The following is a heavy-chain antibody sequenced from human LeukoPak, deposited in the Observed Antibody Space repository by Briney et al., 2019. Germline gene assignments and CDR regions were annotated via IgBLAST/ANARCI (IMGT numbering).Heavy chain of an antibody. V-gene: IGHV3-30*02. CDR1: GFTFSSYG. CDR3: AKVGLMVRGVNYMDV. J-gene: IGHJ6*03. Sequence: AGGSLRLSCAASGFTFSSYGTHWVRQAPGKGLEWVAFIRYDESNKYFADSVKGRFTISRDNSKNTLYLQMNSLRAEDTAVYYCAKVGLMVRGVNYMDVWGKGTTVTVSS. CDR2: IRYDESNK. D-gene: IGHD3-10*01.